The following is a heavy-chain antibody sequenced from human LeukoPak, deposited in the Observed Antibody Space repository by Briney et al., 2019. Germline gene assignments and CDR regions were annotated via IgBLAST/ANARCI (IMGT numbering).Heavy chain of an antibody. Sequence: GASVKVSCNASGGTFSSYGISWVRQAPGQGLEWMGGTIPLFGTTNFAQKFQGRVTIIADESTGTGYMELSSLRSEDTAVYYCARSRVNHLVPNYYYYYYMDVWGKGTTVTVSS. J-gene: IGHJ6*03. CDR1: GGTFSSYG. D-gene: IGHD6-13*01. V-gene: IGHV1-69*13. CDR2: TIPLFGTT. CDR3: ARSRVNHLVPNYYYYYYMDV.